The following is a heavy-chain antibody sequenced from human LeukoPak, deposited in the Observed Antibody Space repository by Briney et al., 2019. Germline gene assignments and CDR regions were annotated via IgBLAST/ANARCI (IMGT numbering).Heavy chain of an antibody. V-gene: IGHV1-18*01. Sequence: PQASVKVSCKASGFIFTDYGISWVRQAPGQGLEWMGWISAKNGNTNYAQKFQGRVTITTDTSMTTAYMELRSLRYDDTAVYYCATTKSAMVSCFDPWGQGTLVTVSS. D-gene: IGHD5-18*01. J-gene: IGHJ5*02. CDR3: ATTKSAMVSCFDP. CDR1: GFIFTDYG. CDR2: ISAKNGNT.